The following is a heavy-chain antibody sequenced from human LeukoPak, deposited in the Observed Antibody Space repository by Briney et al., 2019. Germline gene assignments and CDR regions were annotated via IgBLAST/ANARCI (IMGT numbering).Heavy chain of an antibody. D-gene: IGHD3-22*01. Sequence: PGGSLRLSCAASGFTFSSYWMGWVRQAPGKGLEWVANIKQDGSEKYYVDSVKGRFTISRDNAKNSLYLQMNSLRAEDTAVYYCASRLTDSSGYYPSYYFDYWGQGTLVTVSS. CDR3: ASRLTDSSGYYPSYYFDY. J-gene: IGHJ4*02. CDR1: GFTFSSYW. V-gene: IGHV3-7*01. CDR2: IKQDGSEK.